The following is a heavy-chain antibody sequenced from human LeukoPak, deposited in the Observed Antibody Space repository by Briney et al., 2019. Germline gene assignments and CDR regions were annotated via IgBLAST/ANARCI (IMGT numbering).Heavy chain of an antibody. Sequence: SSETLSLTCTVSSGSISSNNYYWGWVRQPPGKGLEWIGSVSYSGSTYYNPSLRSRVTISVDTSKNQFSLKVRSVTVADTAFYYCASRSGYYKNCFDPWGQGTLVTVSS. CDR2: VSYSGST. V-gene: IGHV4-39*01. CDR1: SGSISSNNYY. D-gene: IGHD3-3*01. CDR3: ASRSGYYKNCFDP. J-gene: IGHJ5*02.